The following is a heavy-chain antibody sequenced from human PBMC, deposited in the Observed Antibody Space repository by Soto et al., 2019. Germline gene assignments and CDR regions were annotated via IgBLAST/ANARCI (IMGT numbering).Heavy chain of an antibody. J-gene: IGHJ6*02. CDR3: ARGRFGDPNHMDV. CDR2: ISYDGSNK. CDR1: GFTFSSYA. V-gene: IGHV3-30-3*01. D-gene: IGHD3-10*01. Sequence: GGSLRLSCAASGFTFSSYAMHWVRQAPGKGLEWVAVISYDGSNKYYADSVKGRFTISRDNSKNTLYLQMNSLRAEDTAVYYCARGRFGDPNHMDVWGQGTTVTVSS.